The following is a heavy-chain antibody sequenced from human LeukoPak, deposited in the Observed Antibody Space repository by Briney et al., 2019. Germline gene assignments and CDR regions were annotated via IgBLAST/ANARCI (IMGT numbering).Heavy chain of an antibody. CDR1: GFTFSSYW. Sequence: GGSLRLSCAASGFTFSSYWMHWVRQAPGKGLVWVSRMNSDGSRTSYADSVKGRFTISRDNAKNTLNLQMNSLRDEDTAVYYCAREVNGSFYFDYWGQGTLVTVSS. D-gene: IGHD1-26*01. V-gene: IGHV3-74*01. CDR2: MNSDGSRT. CDR3: AREVNGSFYFDY. J-gene: IGHJ4*02.